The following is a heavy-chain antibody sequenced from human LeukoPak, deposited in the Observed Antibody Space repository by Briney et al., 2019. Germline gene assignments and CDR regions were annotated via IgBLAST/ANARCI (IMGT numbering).Heavy chain of an antibody. Sequence: PGGSLRLSCAASRFTFSSFWMTWVRQVPGKGLEWVASIDPDGSETYYVDSTRGRFTISRDNAKNSLLLQMNSLRADDTAVYYCVRKDGARTVDYWGQGTLVTVSS. D-gene: IGHD3-10*01. CDR3: VRKDGARTVDY. J-gene: IGHJ4*02. CDR1: RFTFSSFW. CDR2: IDPDGSET. V-gene: IGHV3-7*01.